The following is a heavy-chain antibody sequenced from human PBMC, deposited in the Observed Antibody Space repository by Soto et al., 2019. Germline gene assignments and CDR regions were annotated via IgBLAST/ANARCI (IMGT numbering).Heavy chain of an antibody. CDR3: AKGMVYAPGGYYYYGMDV. D-gene: IGHD2-8*01. V-gene: IGHV4-4*07. J-gene: IGHJ6*02. CDR2: IYTSGST. Sequence: PSETLSLTCTVSGGSISSYYWSWIRQPAGKGLEWIGRIYTSGSTNYNPSLKSRATMSVDTSKNQFSLKLSSVTAADTAVYYCAKGMVYAPGGYYYYGMDVWGQGTTVTVSS. CDR1: GGSISSYY.